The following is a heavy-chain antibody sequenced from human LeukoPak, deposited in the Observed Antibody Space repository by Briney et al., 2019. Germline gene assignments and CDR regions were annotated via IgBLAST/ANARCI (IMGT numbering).Heavy chain of an antibody. J-gene: IGHJ3*02. CDR2: IYYSGST. CDR1: GGSISSYY. D-gene: IGHD4-17*01. Sequence: SETLSLTCTVPGGSISSYYWSWIRQPPGKGLEWIGYIYYSGSTNYNPSLKSRVTISVDTSKNQFSLKLSSVTAADTAVYYCARNGYNDYGDFDAFDIWGQGTMVTVSS. CDR3: ARNGYNDYGDFDAFDI. V-gene: IGHV4-59*01.